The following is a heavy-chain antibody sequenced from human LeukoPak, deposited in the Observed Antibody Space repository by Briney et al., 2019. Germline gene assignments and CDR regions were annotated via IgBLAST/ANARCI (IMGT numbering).Heavy chain of an antibody. J-gene: IGHJ6*03. CDR3: ARGPRFPDYYYYYMDV. Sequence: PGGSLRLSCEASGFSFTDYYMGWIRQAPGKGLEWVSVIYSGGSTYYADSVKGRFTISRDNSKNTLYLQMNSLRAEDTAVYYCARGPRFPDYYYYYMDVWGKGTTVTVSS. CDR1: GFSFTDYY. V-gene: IGHV3-53*01. CDR2: IYSGGST. D-gene: IGHD3-10*01.